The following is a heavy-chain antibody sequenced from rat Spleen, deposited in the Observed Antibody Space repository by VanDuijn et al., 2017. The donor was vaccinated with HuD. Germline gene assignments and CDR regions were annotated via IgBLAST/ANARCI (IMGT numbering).Heavy chain of an antibody. CDR3: ARHALMYTTDPFTY. V-gene: IGHV5-7*01. J-gene: IGHJ3*01. Sequence: EVQLVESGGGLLQPGRSLKLSCAASGFTFGDYYMAWVRQAPKKGLEWVATISYDGSSTYYGDSVKGRFTISRDNAKSTLFLQVDSLTSEDSATYYCARHALMYTTDPFTYWGQGTLVTVSS. CDR2: ISYDGSST. D-gene: IGHD1-6*01. CDR1: GFTFGDYY.